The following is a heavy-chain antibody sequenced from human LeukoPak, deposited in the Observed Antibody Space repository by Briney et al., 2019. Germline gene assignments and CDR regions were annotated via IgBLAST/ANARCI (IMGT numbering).Heavy chain of an antibody. J-gene: IGHJ4*02. Sequence: GGSLRLSCAASGFTFSSYSMNWVRQAPGKGLEWVSSISSSSSYIYYADSVKGRFTISRDNAKNSLYLQMNSLRAEDTAVYYCARDRPVTPIDYWCQGTLVTVSS. CDR2: ISSSSSYI. V-gene: IGHV3-21*01. CDR3: ARDRPVTPIDY. CDR1: GFTFSSYS. D-gene: IGHD4-17*01.